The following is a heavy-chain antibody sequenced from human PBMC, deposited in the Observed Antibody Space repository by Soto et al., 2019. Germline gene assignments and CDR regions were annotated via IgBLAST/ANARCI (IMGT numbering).Heavy chain of an antibody. CDR2: IYYSGST. D-gene: IGHD3-22*01. CDR1: GGSISSSSYY. CDR3: ARHQSPYYYDSSGYSGGFYFDY. V-gene: IGHV4-39*01. J-gene: IGHJ4*02. Sequence: ETLSLTCTVSGGSISSSSYYWGWIRQPPGKGLEWIGSIYYSGSTYYNPSLKSRVTISVDTSKNQFSLKLSSVTAADTAVYYCARHQSPYYYDSSGYSGGFYFDYWGQGTLVTVSS.